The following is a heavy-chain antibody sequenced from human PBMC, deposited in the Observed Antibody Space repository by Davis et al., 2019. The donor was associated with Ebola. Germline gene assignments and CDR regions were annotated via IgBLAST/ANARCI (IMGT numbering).Heavy chain of an antibody. CDR1: GGTFSSYG. CDR2: IIPILGIA. V-gene: IGHV1-69*04. Sequence: AASVKVSCKASGGTFSSYGISWVRQAPGQGLEWMGRIIPILGIANYAQKFQGRVTITRDTSASTAYMELSSLRSEDTAVYYCAIVEVVPAAMEYGMDVWGQGTTVTVSS. D-gene: IGHD2-2*01. J-gene: IGHJ6*02. CDR3: AIVEVVPAAMEYGMDV.